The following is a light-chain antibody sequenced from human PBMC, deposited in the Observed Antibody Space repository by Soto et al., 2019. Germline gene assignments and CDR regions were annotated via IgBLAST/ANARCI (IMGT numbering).Light chain of an antibody. CDR2: AAS. Sequence: EIVMTQSPATLSVSPGERATLSCRASQSVSSNLAWYQQKPGQTPRVLIYAASSRTPGIPDRFSGSGYGTEFTLTISRLEPEDVAVYYCQQYGNSPWTFGQGTKVE. CDR1: QSVSSN. V-gene: IGKV3-20*01. J-gene: IGKJ1*01. CDR3: QQYGNSPWT.